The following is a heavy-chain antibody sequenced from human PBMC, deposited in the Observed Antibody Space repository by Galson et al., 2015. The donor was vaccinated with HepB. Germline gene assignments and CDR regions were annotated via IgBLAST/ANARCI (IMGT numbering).Heavy chain of an antibody. CDR1: GYTFNTYG. CDR2: INPDHGNT. CDR3: ARGPWFGELTGILVLQH. J-gene: IGHJ6*02. V-gene: IGHV1-18*04. D-gene: IGHD3-10*01. Sequence: SVKVSCKASGYTFNTYGITYVRQAPGQGPEWVGSINPDHGNTKYAPNLQGRVTMTTDTSTSPAYMELRSLRSDDTAVYYCARGPWFGELTGILVLQHWGPGTTVIVSS.